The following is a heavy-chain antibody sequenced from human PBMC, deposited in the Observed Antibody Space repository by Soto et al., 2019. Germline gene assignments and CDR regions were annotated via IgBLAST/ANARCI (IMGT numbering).Heavy chain of an antibody. V-gene: IGHV3-48*04. Sequence: EVQLVESGGGLVQPGGSLRLSCAASGFSFSSYGMNWARQAPGKGLEWVTHINSGGETTSYSDSVKGRFTISRDDAKNSLYLQMNSLRVDDTAIYYCARDTEGIHDFDYWCQGTLVTVSS. J-gene: IGHJ4*02. CDR2: INSGGETT. CDR1: GFSFSSYG. D-gene: IGHD1-20*01. CDR3: ARDTEGIHDFDY.